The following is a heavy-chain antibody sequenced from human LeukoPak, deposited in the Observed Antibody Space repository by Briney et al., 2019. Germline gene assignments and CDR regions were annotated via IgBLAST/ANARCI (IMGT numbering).Heavy chain of an antibody. D-gene: IGHD5-18*01. CDR2: INAGNGNT. CDR1: GYTFTSYA. J-gene: IGHJ4*02. V-gene: IGHV1-3*01. CDR3: ARGPTYSYGVFDF. Sequence: GSVKVSCKTSGYTFTSYAIHWVRQAPGQRLEWMGWINAGNGNTKYSQKFEGRVTITRDTSASTAYMDLSSLRSEDTAVYYCARGPTYSYGVFDFWGQGTLVTVSS.